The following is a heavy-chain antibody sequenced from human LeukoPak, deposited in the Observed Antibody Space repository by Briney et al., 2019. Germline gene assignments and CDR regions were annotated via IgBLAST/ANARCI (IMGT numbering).Heavy chain of an antibody. J-gene: IGHJ4*02. V-gene: IGHV3-23*01. D-gene: IGHD3-10*01. Sequence: GGSLRLSCAASGFTFINAWMSWVRQAPGKGLEWVSAISGSGGSTYYADSVKGRFTISRDNSKNTLYLQMNSLRAEDTAVYYCAKDKYYYGSGSYSEFDYWGQGTLVTVSS. CDR3: AKDKYYYGSGSYSEFDY. CDR1: GFTFINAW. CDR2: ISGSGGST.